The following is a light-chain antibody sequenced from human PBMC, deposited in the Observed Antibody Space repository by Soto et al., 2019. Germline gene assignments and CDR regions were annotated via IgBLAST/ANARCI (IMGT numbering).Light chain of an antibody. Sequence: DIVMTQSPLSLPVTPGEPASISCRSSQSLLHSNGYNYLDWYLQKPGQSPQLLIYLGSNRASGVPDRFSGSGSGTDFTLKISRVEAEDVGVYYCIQALQTVYTFGQGTKVDIK. CDR2: LGS. CDR3: IQALQTVYT. J-gene: IGKJ2*01. V-gene: IGKV2-28*01. CDR1: QSLLHSNGYNY.